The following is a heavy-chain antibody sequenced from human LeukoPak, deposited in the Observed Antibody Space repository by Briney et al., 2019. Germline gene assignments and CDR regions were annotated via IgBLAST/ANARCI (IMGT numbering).Heavy chain of an antibody. CDR3: ARKGATYLFDH. CDR1: GDSMGSYH. J-gene: IGHJ4*02. D-gene: IGHD4/OR15-4a*01. V-gene: IGHV4-4*09. CDR2: ISGSGST. Sequence: SETLSLTCTVSGDSMGSYHWSWIRQSPGKGLEWIGYISGSGSTNYKPSLRSRVTISRDTSKNQFSLRVSSVTAADTAVYYCARKGATYLFDHWGQGTLVTVSS.